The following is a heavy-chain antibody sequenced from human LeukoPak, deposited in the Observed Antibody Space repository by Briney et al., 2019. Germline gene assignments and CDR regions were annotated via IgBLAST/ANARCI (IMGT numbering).Heavy chain of an antibody. V-gene: IGHV3-48*04. CDR2: ISSSSSTI. J-gene: IGHJ4*02. CDR1: GFNFSSYS. CDR3: ARDLFDMTTVKGGDY. D-gene: IGHD4-17*01. Sequence: GGSLRLSCAASGFNFSSYSMNWVRQAPGKGLEWVSYISSSSSTIYYADSVKGRFTISRDNAKNSLYLQMNSLRAEDTAVYYCARDLFDMTTVKGGDYWGQGTLVTVSS.